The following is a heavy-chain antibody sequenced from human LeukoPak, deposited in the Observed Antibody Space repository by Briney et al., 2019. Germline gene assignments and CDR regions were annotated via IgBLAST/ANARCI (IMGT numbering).Heavy chain of an antibody. J-gene: IGHJ5*02. CDR3: ARRYDDFWSDWFDP. CDR1: GGSISSGSYY. D-gene: IGHD3-3*01. V-gene: IGHV4-61*02. Sequence: SETLSLTCTVSGGSISSGSYYWSWIRQPAGKGLEWIGRIYTSGSTNYNPSLKSRVTISVDTSKNQFSLKLSSVTAADTAVYYCARRYDDFWSDWFDPWGQGTLVTVSS. CDR2: IYTSGST.